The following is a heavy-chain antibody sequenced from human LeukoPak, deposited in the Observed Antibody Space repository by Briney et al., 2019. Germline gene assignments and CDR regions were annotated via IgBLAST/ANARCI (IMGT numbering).Heavy chain of an antibody. Sequence: SETLSLTCTVSGGSISSSSYYWGWIRQPPGKGLEWIGSIYYSGSTYYNPSLKSRVTISVDTSKTQFSLKLSSVTAADTAVYYCAREGLSYCGGDCYPWGQGTLVTVSS. CDR2: IYYSGST. CDR3: AREGLSYCGGDCYP. D-gene: IGHD2-21*02. J-gene: IGHJ5*02. CDR1: GGSISSSSYY. V-gene: IGHV4-39*02.